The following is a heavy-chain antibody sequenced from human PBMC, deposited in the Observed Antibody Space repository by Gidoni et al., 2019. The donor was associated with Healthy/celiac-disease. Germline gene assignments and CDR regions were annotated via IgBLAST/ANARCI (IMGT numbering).Heavy chain of an antibody. Sequence: QVQLQQWGAGLLKPSETLSLTCAVYGGSFSGYYWSWIRQPPGKGLEWIGEINHSGSTNYNPSLKSRVTISVDTSKNQFSLKLSSVTAADTAVYYCARGLADGSGMHWGQGTLVTVSS. V-gene: IGHV4-34*01. J-gene: IGHJ1*01. CDR2: INHSGST. D-gene: IGHD3-10*01. CDR1: GGSFSGYY. CDR3: ARGLADGSGMH.